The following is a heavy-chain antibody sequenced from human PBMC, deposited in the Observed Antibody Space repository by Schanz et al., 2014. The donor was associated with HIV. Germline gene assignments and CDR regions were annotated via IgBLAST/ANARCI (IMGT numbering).Heavy chain of an antibody. CDR1: GFTFSDYY. D-gene: IGHD6-6*01. J-gene: IGHJ6*02. CDR2: ISSSGSTI. Sequence: QVQLVESGGGLVKPGGSLRLSCAASGFTFSDYYMSWIRQAPGKGLEWVSYISSSGSTIYYADSVKGRFTISRDNSRKTLYLQMNSLRVEDTAVYYCANTEFPYSSSSDYYYGMDVWGQGTTVTVSS. V-gene: IGHV3-11*04. CDR3: ANTEFPYSSSSDYYYGMDV.